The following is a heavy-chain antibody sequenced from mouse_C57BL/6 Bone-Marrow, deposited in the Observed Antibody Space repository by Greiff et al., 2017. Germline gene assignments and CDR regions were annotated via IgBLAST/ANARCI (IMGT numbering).Heavy chain of an antibody. CDR1: GFNIKDDY. D-gene: IGHD2-5*01. Sequence: VQLQQSGAELVRPGASVKLSCTASGFNIKDDYMHWVKQRPEQGLEWIGWIDPENGDTEYASKFQGKATITADTSSNTAYLQLSSLTSEDTAVYYCTTRSNLYAMDYWGQGTSVTVSS. CDR2: IDPENGDT. CDR3: TTRSNLYAMDY. J-gene: IGHJ4*01. V-gene: IGHV14-4*01.